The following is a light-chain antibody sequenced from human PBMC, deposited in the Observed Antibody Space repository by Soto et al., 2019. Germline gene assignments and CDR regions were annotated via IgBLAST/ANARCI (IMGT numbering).Light chain of an antibody. V-gene: IGKV3-20*01. CDR1: QSFSSHF. Sequence: IVLTQSPGTLSLSPGDRATLSCRASQSFSSHFLAWYQQKPGQAPRLLIHGTSSRATGIPDRFSGSGSGTDFTLTINSLEPEDFEVYYCQHSGSSLRTLGQGTKVDIK. J-gene: IGKJ1*01. CDR3: QHSGSSLRT. CDR2: GTS.